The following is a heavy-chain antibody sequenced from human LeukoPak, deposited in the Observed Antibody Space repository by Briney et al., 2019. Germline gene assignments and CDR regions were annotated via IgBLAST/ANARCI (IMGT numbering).Heavy chain of an antibody. D-gene: IGHD3-16*02. J-gene: IGHJ4*02. CDR2: IYHSGST. CDR1: GGSIRSGDYY. Sequence: SETLSLTCTVSGGSIRSGDYYWSWIRQPPGKGLEWIGYIYHSGSTYYNPSLTSRVTISVDTSTNQFSLKLTSVTAADTAMYFCARGRNPYYVWGTYRAYFDYWGQGTLVTVSS. V-gene: IGHV4-30-4*01. CDR3: ARGRNPYYVWGTYRAYFDY.